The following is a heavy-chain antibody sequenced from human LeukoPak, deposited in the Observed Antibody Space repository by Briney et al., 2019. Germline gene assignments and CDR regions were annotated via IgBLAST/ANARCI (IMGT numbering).Heavy chain of an antibody. V-gene: IGHV4-39*07. CDR1: GGSISSSSYY. CDR2: VYYSGNT. D-gene: IGHD6-19*01. J-gene: IGHJ3*02. CDR3: ARDLVRIAVAGNGDHDAFDI. Sequence: SETLSLTCTVSGGSISSSSYYWGWIRQPPGKGLEWIGTVYYSGNTYYSPSLKSRVTISLDMSKNQFSLKLSSVTAADTAVYCCARDLVRIAVAGNGDHDAFDIWGQGTMVTVSS.